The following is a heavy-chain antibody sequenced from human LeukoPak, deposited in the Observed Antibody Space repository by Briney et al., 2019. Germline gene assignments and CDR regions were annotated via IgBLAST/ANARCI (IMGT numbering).Heavy chain of an antibody. J-gene: IGHJ4*02. CDR1: GFTFSSYA. D-gene: IGHD1-26*01. V-gene: IGHV3-30*04. CDR2: ISYDGSNK. CDR3: AIPERSYYLPIDY. Sequence: PGRSLRLSCAASGFTFSSYAMHWVRQAPGKGLEWVAVISYDGSNKYYAGSVKGRFTISRDNSKNTLYLQMNSLRAEDTAVYYCAIPERSYYLPIDYWGQGTLVTVSS.